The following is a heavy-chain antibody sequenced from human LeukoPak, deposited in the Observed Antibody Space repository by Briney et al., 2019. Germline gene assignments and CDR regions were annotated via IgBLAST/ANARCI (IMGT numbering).Heavy chain of an antibody. V-gene: IGHV4-59*01. CDR2: IYYSGST. CDR1: GGSITTYY. Sequence: PSETLSLTCTVSGGSITTYYWNWIRQPPGKGLEWIGYIYYSGSTNYNPSLKSRVTISLDTSKNQFSLKLSSVTAADTAVYYCARAGYSYGYGYWGQGTLVTVSS. CDR3: ARAGYSYGYGY. D-gene: IGHD5-18*01. J-gene: IGHJ4*02.